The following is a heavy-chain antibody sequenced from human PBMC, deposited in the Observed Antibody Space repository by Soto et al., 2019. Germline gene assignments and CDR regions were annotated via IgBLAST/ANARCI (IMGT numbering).Heavy chain of an antibody. Sequence: GKGLEWVSSISSSSSYIYYADSVKGRFTISRDNAKNSLYLQMNSLRAEDTAVYYCARETHHSRSSYPDYWGQGTLVTGSS. D-gene: IGHD6-13*01. J-gene: IGHJ4*02. CDR3: ARETHHSRSSYPDY. V-gene: IGHV3-21*01. CDR2: ISSSSSYI.